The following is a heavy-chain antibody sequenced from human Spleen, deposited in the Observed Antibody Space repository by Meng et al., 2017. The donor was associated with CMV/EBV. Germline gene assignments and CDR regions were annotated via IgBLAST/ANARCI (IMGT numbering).Heavy chain of an antibody. J-gene: IGHJ4*02. CDR2: IYYSGST. D-gene: IGHD3-10*01. CDR3: ARDGEGTMVRGVHLPLY. CDR1: GGSISSYY. Sequence: GSLRLSCTVSGGSISSYYWSWIRQPPGKGLEWIGYIYYSGSTNYNPSLKSRVTISVDTSKNQFSLKLSSVTAADTAVYYCARDGEGTMVRGVHLPLYWGQGTLVTVSS. V-gene: IGHV4-59*01.